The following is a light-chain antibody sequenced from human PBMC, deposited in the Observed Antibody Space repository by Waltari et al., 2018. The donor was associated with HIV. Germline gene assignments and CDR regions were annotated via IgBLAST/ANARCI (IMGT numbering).Light chain of an antibody. Sequence: QSALTQPASVSGSPGQSIPISCPGTSSDVGTYNYVSWYQQHPGKVPKLMIYDVSKRPSGVSNRLSGSKSGNTASLTISGLQAEDEADYYCCSYAGTNTYVFGSGTKVTVL. V-gene: IGLV2-23*02. CDR1: SSDVGTYNY. CDR3: CSYAGTNTYV. J-gene: IGLJ1*01. CDR2: DVS.